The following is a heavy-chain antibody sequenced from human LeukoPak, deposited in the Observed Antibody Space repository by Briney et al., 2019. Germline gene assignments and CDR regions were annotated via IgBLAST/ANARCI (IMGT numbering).Heavy chain of an antibody. CDR3: ARDIGPGYGDPEGY. CDR2: LYSGGST. J-gene: IGHJ4*02. Sequence: PGGSLRLSCAASGFTVSSNYMSWVRQAPGKGLEWVSLLYSGGSTYYPDSVKGRFTISRDDSKNTLYLQMNSLRAEDTAVYYCARDIGPGYGDPEGYWGQGTLVTVSS. CDR1: GFTVSSNY. D-gene: IGHD4-17*01. V-gene: IGHV3-66*01.